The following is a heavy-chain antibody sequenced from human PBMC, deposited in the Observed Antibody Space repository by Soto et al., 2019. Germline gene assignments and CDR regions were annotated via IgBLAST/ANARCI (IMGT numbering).Heavy chain of an antibody. CDR3: ASQSLTMFGVVADY. Sequence: QLQLQESGSGLVKPSQTLSLTCAVSGGSISSGGYSWSWIRQPPGKGLEWIGYIYHSGSTYYNPSLKSRVTIAVDRSKNQFSLKLRSVSAADTAVYYCASQSLTMFGVVADYWGQGTLVTVSS. J-gene: IGHJ4*02. D-gene: IGHD3-3*01. CDR1: GGSISSGGYS. V-gene: IGHV4-30-2*01. CDR2: IYHSGST.